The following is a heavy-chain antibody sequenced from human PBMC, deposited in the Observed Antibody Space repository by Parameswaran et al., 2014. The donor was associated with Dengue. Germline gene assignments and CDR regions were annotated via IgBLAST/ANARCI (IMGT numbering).Heavy chain of an antibody. J-gene: IGHJ4*02. V-gene: IGHV1-2*02. D-gene: IGHD3-3*01. Sequence: ASVKVSCKASGYTFTGYYMHWVRQAPGQGLEWMGWINPNSGGTNYAQKFQGRVTMTRDTSISTAYMELSRLRSDDTAVYYCARVYYDFWSGYYTEFPFDYWGQGTLVTVSS. CDR1: GYTFTGYY. CDR3: ARVYYDFWSGYYTEFPFDY. CDR2: INPNSGGT.